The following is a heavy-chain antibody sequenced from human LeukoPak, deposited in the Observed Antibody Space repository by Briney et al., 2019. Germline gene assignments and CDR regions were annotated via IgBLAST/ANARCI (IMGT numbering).Heavy chain of an antibody. D-gene: IGHD3-22*01. J-gene: IGHJ4*02. CDR1: GFTFTDSY. CDR3: ARGDDTSGYFYSHFDY. CDR2: TSYDGSNK. V-gene: IGHV3-30-3*01. Sequence: GGSLRLSCAASGFTFTDSYMSWVRQAPGKGLEWVSFTSYDGSNKYYADSVKGRFTISRDNSKNTLDLQMNSLRAEDTAMYYCARGDDTSGYFYSHFDYWGQGTLVTVSS.